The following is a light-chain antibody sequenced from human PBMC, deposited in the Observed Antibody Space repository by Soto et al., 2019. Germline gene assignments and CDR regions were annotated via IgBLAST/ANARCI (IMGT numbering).Light chain of an antibody. CDR1: QSVSSSY. CDR2: GAS. J-gene: IGKJ2*01. V-gene: IGKV3-20*01. Sequence: EIVLTQSPGTLSLSPGERATLSCRASQSVSSSYLAWYQQKPGQAPRLLIYGASSRATGIPDRFSGSGSGTAFTLTISRLEPEDFAVYFCQQYGNSPPNTFGQGTKVEIK. CDR3: QQYGNSPPNT.